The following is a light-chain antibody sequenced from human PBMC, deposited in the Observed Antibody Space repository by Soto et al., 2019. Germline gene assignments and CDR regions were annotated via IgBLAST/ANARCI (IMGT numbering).Light chain of an antibody. CDR3: QQHLGRHT. CDR1: QSVISTY. CDR2: DAS. Sequence: IVLTQSPGTLPFSPGEMATLSCRASQSVISTYLAWYQQKPGQAPRLLIYDASVRATGIPARFSGSGSGTDFTLTISSLEPEDSAVYYCQQHLGRHTFGQGTKVDIK. J-gene: IGKJ1*01. V-gene: IGKV3D-20*02.